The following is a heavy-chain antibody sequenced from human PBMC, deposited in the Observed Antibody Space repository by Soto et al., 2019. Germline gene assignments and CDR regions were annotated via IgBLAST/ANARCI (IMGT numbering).Heavy chain of an antibody. J-gene: IGHJ6*02. CDR1: GYTFTGYY. V-gene: IGHV1-2*04. CDR3: ARDRGSSSPYYYYYGMDV. CDR2: INPNSGGT. Sequence: GASVKVCCKASGYTFTGYYMHWVRQANGQGLEWMGWINPNSGGTNYAQKFQGWVTMTRDTSISTAYMELSRLRSDDTAVYYCARDRGSSSPYYYYYGMDVWGQGTTVTVSS. D-gene: IGHD6-6*01.